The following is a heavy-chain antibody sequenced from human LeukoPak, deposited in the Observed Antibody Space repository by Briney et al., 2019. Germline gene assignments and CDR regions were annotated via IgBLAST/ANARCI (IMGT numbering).Heavy chain of an antibody. CDR3: ARESYYDFWSGTPLGYYYYYMDV. Sequence: PSETLSPTCTVSGGSISSYYWSWIRQPAGKGLEWIGRIYTSGSTNYNPSLKSRVTMSVDTSKNQFSLKLSSVTAADTAVYYCARESYYDFWSGTPLGYYYYYMDVWGKGTTVTVSS. J-gene: IGHJ6*03. V-gene: IGHV4-4*07. CDR1: GGSISSYY. D-gene: IGHD3-3*01. CDR2: IYTSGST.